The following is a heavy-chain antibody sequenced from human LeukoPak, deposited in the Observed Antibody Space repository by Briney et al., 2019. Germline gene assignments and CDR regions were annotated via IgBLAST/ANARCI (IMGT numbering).Heavy chain of an antibody. J-gene: IGHJ4*02. CDR2: ISGSGGST. CDR1: GFTFSNYA. D-gene: IGHD3-3*01. V-gene: IGHV3-23*01. Sequence: GGSLRLSCAASGFTFSNYAMSWVRQAPGKGLEWVSDISGSGGSTYYADSVKGRFTIPRDNSKNTLYLQMNSLRAEDTAVYYCARDRGRQGFYGVVPTDYWGQGTLVTVSS. CDR3: ARDRGRQGFYGVVPTDY.